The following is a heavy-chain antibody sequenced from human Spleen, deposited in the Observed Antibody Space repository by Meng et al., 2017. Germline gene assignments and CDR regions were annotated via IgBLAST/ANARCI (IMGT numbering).Heavy chain of an antibody. J-gene: IGHJ4*02. D-gene: IGHD4-11*01. CDR2: INHSGRT. CDR1: GGSISGYY. V-gene: IGHV4-34*02. Sequence: HVHQQPWGAGLCKASEPLAPTCAVYGGSISGYYWSCIRQPPGKCLEWIGEINHSGRTNNNPALKSRVTISVDTSKNQFSLKLSSVTAADTAVYYCARGPTTMAHDFDYWGQGTLVTVSS. CDR3: ARGPTTMAHDFDY.